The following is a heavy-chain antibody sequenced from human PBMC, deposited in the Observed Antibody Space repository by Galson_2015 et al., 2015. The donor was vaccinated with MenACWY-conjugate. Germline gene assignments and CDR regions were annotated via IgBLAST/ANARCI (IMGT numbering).Heavy chain of an antibody. CDR3: AREDMIRGSGYDFDF. J-gene: IGHJ4*02. Sequence: SVKVSCKASGYTFTTYYMHWMRQAPGQGLEWMGRIDPGSGGTDFAQEFQGRVTMTRDTSISTAYMEFSRLRSDDTAVYYCAREDMIRGSGYDFDFWGQGTLVTVSP. CDR1: GYTFTTYY. V-gene: IGHV1-2*06. CDR2: IDPGSGGT. D-gene: IGHD5-12*01.